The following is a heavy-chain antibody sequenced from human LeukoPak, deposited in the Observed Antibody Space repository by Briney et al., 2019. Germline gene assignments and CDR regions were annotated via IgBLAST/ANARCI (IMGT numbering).Heavy chain of an antibody. CDR1: GFTFINYA. CDR2: ISYDGSND. Sequence: GGSLRLSCAASGFTFINYAMHWVRQAPGKGLEWVAIISYDGSNDYYADSVKGRFTISRDNSKNTMYLQMNSLRAEDTAVYYCVRDLDLGGYSSFEYWGQGTLVTVSS. CDR3: VRDLDLGGYSSFEY. V-gene: IGHV3-30-3*01. D-gene: IGHD4-23*01. J-gene: IGHJ4*02.